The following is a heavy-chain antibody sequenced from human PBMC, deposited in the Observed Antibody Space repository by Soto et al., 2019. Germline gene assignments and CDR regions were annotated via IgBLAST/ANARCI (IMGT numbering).Heavy chain of an antibody. J-gene: IGHJ5*02. V-gene: IGHV1-69*08. CDR3: AREGGSPGFDP. CDR2: IIPILGIA. D-gene: IGHD3-16*01. CDR1: GGTFSSYT. Sequence: QVQLVQSGAEVKKPGSSVKVSCKACGGTFSSYTISWVRQAPGQGLEWMGRIIPILGIANYAQKFQGRVTITADKSTSTAYMELSSLRSEDTAVYYCAREGGSPGFDPWGQGTLVTVFS.